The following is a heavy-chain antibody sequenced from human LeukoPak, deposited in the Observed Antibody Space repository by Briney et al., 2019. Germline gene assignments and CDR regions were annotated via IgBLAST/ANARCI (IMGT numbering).Heavy chain of an antibody. V-gene: IGHV4-34*01. CDR2: INHSGST. CDR3: ARFPSRTKNYFDY. J-gene: IGHJ4*02. CDR1: GGSFSGYY. Sequence: PSETLSLTCAVYGGSFSGYYWSWIRQPPGKGLEWIGEINHSGSTNYNPSLKSRVTISVDTSKNQFSLKLSSVTAADTAVYYCARFPSRTKNYFDYWGQGTLVTVSS.